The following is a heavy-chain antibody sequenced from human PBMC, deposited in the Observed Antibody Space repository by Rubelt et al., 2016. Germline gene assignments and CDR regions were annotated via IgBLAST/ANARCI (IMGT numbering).Heavy chain of an antibody. CDR2: IYYSGST. V-gene: IGHV4-59*08. CDR1: GGSISGYY. CDR3: ARRPYCGGDCYFFDY. Sequence: QVQLQESGPGLVKPSETLSLTCTVSGGSISGYYWSWIRQSPEKGLEWIGYIYYSGSTNYNPSLKSRVTISLDTSKNQFSLGLSSVTAADTAVYYCARRPYCGGDCYFFDYWGQGSLVTVSS. D-gene: IGHD2-21*01. J-gene: IGHJ4*02.